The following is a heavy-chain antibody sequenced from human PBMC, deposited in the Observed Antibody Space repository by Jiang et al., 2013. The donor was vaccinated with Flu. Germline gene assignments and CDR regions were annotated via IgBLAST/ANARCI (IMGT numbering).Heavy chain of an antibody. CDR1: GYTFTGYY. CDR3: ARGDSGSYYDWYFDL. V-gene: IGHV1-2*04. CDR2: INPNSGGT. J-gene: IGHJ2*01. D-gene: IGHD1-26*01. Sequence: SVKVSCKASGYTFTGYYMHWVRQAPGQGLEWMGWINPNSGGTNYAQKFQGWVTMTRDTSISTAYMELSSLRSEDTAVYYCARGDSGSYYDWYFDLWGRGTLVTVSS.